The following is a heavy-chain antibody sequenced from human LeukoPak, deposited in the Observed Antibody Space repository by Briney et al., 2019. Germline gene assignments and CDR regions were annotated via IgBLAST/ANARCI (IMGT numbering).Heavy chain of an antibody. CDR2: ISSSGSTI. CDR1: GFTFSSYE. Sequence: GGSLRLSCAASGFTFSSYEMNWVRQAPGKGLEWVSYISSSGSTIYYADSVEGRFTISRDNAKNSLYLQMNSLRAEDTAVYYCARGDSVEMATEANFDYWGQGTLVTVSS. V-gene: IGHV3-48*03. CDR3: ARGDSVEMATEANFDY. J-gene: IGHJ4*02. D-gene: IGHD5-24*01.